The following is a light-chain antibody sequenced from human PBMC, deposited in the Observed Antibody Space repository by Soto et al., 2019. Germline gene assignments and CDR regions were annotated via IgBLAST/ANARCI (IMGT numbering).Light chain of an antibody. CDR3: QTWGTGIHVV. CDR1: SGHSSYA. Sequence: QPVLTQSPSASASLGASVKLTCTLSSGHSSYAIAWHQQQPEKGPRYLMKLDSDGSHTKGDAIPDRFSGSSSGAERYLTISSLHAEEEADYYCQTWGTGIHVVFGGGTKVTVL. J-gene: IGLJ2*01. CDR2: LDSDGSH. V-gene: IGLV4-69*01.